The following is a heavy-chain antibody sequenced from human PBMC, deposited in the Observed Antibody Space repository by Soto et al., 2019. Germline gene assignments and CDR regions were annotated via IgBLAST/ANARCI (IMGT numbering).Heavy chain of an antibody. D-gene: IGHD2-21*01. CDR3: FGGADY. CDR2: MNPDGSWG. V-gene: IGHV3-7*01. CDR1: GFTFGTSW. Sequence: GGSLRLSCAASGFTFGTSWMNWVRQAPGKGLEWVANMNPDGSWGGYVDSVKGRFTVSRDNAKNSLSLQMNSLRADDTAVYYCFGGADYWGLGTLVTVSS. J-gene: IGHJ4*02.